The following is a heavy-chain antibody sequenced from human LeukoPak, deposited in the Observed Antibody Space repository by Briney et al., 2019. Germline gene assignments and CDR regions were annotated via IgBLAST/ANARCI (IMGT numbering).Heavy chain of an antibody. CDR1: GFTFSDYY. J-gene: IGHJ4*02. D-gene: IGHD2-2*01. Sequence: PGGSLRLSCAASGFTFSDYYMSWIRQAPGKGLEWVSYISSSGSTIYYADSVKGRFTISRDNAENSLYLQMNSLRAEDTAVYYCARDLSIVVVPAAFDYWGQGTLVTVSS. V-gene: IGHV3-11*01. CDR2: ISSSGSTI. CDR3: ARDLSIVVVPAAFDY.